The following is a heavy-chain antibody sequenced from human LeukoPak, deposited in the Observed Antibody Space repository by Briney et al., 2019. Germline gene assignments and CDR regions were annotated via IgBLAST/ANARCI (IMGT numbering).Heavy chain of an antibody. CDR3: ATGRYCDLVDY. Sequence: TLGKVSCKASGFTFSSSAMQWVRQARGQRREWLGWIVVGSGNTNYAQKFQERVTITRDMSTSTAYMERSSLRSEDTAVYYCATGRYCDLVDYWGQGTLVTVSS. CDR1: GFTFSSSA. CDR2: IVVGSGNT. J-gene: IGHJ4*02. D-gene: IGHD3-9*01. V-gene: IGHV1-58*02.